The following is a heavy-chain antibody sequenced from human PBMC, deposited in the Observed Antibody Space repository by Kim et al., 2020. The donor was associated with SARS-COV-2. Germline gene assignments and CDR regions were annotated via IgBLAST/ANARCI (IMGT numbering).Heavy chain of an antibody. V-gene: IGHV4-59*08. CDR2: LYYSGST. CDR3: ARHRPYYWNDAYNCFYP. Sequence: SETLSLTCTVSGGSISSYYWSWIRQPPGKGLEWIGYLYYSGSTNYNPSLKSRVTISVDTSKNQFSLKLSSVTAADTAVYYCARHRPYYWNDAYNCFYPWG. D-gene: IGHD1-20*01. J-gene: IGHJ5*02. CDR1: GGSISSYY.